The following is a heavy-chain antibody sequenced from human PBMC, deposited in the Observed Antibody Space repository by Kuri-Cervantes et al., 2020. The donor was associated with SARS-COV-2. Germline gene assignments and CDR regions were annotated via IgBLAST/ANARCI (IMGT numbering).Heavy chain of an antibody. CDR2: ISSSSYI. V-gene: IGHV3-21*01. J-gene: IGHJ5*02. D-gene: IGHD3-22*01. Sequence: GGSLRLSCAASGFTFSSYSMNWVRQAPGKGLEWVSSISSSSYIYYADSVKGRFTISRDNAKNSLYLQMNSLRAEDTAVYYCARAYYYDSSGYYSNWFDPWGQGTLVTVSS. CDR3: ARAYYYDSSGYYSNWFDP. CDR1: GFTFSSYS.